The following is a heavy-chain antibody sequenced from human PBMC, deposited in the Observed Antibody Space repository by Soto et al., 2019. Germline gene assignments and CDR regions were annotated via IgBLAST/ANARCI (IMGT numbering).Heavy chain of an antibody. CDR3: ASANRGTKLWLDYYSYYMDV. CDR1: GGSFSGYY. Sequence: ETLSLTCAVYGGSFSGYYWSWIRQPPGKGLEWIGEINHSGSTNYNPSLKSRVTISVDTSKNQFSLKLSSVTAADTAVYYCASANRGTKLWLDYYSYYMDVWGKGPTVTVSS. CDR2: INHSGST. J-gene: IGHJ6*03. D-gene: IGHD5-18*01. V-gene: IGHV4-34*01.